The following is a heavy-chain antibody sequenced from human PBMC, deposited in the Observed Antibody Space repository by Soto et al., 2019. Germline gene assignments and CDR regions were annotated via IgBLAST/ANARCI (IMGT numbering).Heavy chain of an antibody. J-gene: IGHJ4*02. D-gene: IGHD4-17*01. CDR3: ARDFDADSRTDFDY. CDR2: ISGNGRII. CDR1: GFIFSDYY. V-gene: IGHV3-11*01. Sequence: QVHLVESGGGLVKPGGSLRLSCATSGFIFSDYYMHWIRQAPGKGLEWISYISGNGRIIQYADSAKGRFTISRDNAQNSLYLQMNSLRAEDTALYFCARDFDADSRTDFDYWGQGTLVTVSS.